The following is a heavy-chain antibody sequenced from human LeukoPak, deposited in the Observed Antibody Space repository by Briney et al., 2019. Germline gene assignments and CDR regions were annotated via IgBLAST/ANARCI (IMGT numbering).Heavy chain of an antibody. CDR1: GGSFGGFH. CDR3: VRGRYCSSATCYDWFDP. D-gene: IGHD2-2*01. J-gene: IGHJ5*02. CDR2: ITYGGTT. Sequence: SETLSLTCGVYGGSFGGFHWNWIRQPPGKRLEWIGEITYGGTTNYNPSLRSRVTMPVDTSKKQFSLKLTSVTAADTAVYYCVRGRYCSSATCYDWFDPWGPGTHVSVSS. V-gene: IGHV4-34*01.